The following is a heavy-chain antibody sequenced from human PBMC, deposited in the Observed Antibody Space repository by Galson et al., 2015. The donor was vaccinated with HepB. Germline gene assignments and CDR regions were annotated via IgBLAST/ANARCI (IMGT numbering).Heavy chain of an antibody. D-gene: IGHD6-13*01. Sequence: LRLSCAASGFTFSSYSMNWVRQAPGKGLEWVSSISSSSSYIYYADSVKGRFTISSDNAKNSLYLQMNSLRAEDTAVYYCASAGIAAAGGFDYWGQGTLVTVSS. CDR1: GFTFSSYS. V-gene: IGHV3-21*01. CDR3: ASAGIAAAGGFDY. J-gene: IGHJ4*02. CDR2: ISSSSSYI.